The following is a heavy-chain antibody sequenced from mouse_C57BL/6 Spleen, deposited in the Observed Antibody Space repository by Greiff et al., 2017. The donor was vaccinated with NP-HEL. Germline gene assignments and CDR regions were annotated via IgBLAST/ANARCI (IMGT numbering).Heavy chain of an antibody. Sequence: QVQLKQSGAELVRPGTSVKVSCKASGYAFTNYLIEWVKQRPGQGLEWIGVINPGSGGTNYNEKFKGKATLTADKSSSTAYMQLSSLTSEDSAVYFCAREIYDGYYFDYWGQGTTLTVSS. CDR2: INPGSGGT. D-gene: IGHD2-3*01. CDR3: AREIYDGYYFDY. CDR1: GYAFTNYL. V-gene: IGHV1-54*01. J-gene: IGHJ2*01.